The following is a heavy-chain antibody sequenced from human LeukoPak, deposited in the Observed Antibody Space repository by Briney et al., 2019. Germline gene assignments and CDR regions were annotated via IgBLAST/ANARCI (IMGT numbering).Heavy chain of an antibody. CDR3: TTDAATIAAAGTGPY. Sequence: PGGSLRLSCAASGFTFSKAWMSWVRQAPGKGLEWVGRIKSKTDGGTTDYAAPVKGRFTISRDDSENTLYLQMNRLKTEDTAVYYCTTDAATIAAAGTGPYWGQGTLVTVSS. V-gene: IGHV3-15*01. CDR1: GFTFSKAW. D-gene: IGHD6-13*01. CDR2: IKSKTDGGTT. J-gene: IGHJ4*02.